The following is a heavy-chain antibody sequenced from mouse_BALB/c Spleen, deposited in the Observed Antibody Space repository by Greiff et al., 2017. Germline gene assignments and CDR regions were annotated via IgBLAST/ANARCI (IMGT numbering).Heavy chain of an antibody. Sequence: EVQGVESGGGLVKPGGSLKLSCAASGFTFSDYYMYWVRQTPEKRLEWVATISDGGSYTYYPDSVKGRFTISRDNAKNNLYLQMSSLKSEDTAMYYCARVGFYAMDYWGQGTSVTVSS. CDR2: ISDGGSYT. D-gene: IGHD2-2*01. J-gene: IGHJ4*01. CDR3: ARVGFYAMDY. V-gene: IGHV5-4*02. CDR1: GFTFSDYY.